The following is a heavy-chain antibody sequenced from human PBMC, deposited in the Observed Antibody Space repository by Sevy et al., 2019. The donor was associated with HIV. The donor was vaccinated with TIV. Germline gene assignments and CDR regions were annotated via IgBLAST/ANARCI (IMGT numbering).Heavy chain of an antibody. CDR2: VSWNSGAI. CDR1: GFAFGDYA. D-gene: IGHD2-2*02. Sequence: GGSLRLSCATSGFAFGDYAMHWVREAPGKGLEWVAGVSWNSGAIDYAASVKGRFTISRDHAKSSLYLQMNSLRAEDTTLYYCAKDINRGCDSINCYTYYYYYYGLDAWAQGTTVTVSS. CDR3: AKDINRGCDSINCYTYYYYYYGLDA. V-gene: IGHV3-9*01. J-gene: IGHJ6*02.